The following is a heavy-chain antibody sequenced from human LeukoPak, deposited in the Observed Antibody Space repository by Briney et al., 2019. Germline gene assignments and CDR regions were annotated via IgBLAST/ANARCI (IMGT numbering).Heavy chain of an antibody. D-gene: IGHD4-23*01. CDR1: GFTFSSYS. V-gene: IGHV3-21*01. J-gene: IGHJ4*02. CDR3: ARDRLLFRWGRYYFDY. CDR2: ISSSSSYI. Sequence: GGSLRLSCAASGFTFSSYSMNWVRQAPGKGLEWVSSISSSSSYIYYADSVKGRFTISRDNAKNSLYLQMDSLRAEDTAVYYCARDRLLFRWGRYYFDYWGQGTLVTVSS.